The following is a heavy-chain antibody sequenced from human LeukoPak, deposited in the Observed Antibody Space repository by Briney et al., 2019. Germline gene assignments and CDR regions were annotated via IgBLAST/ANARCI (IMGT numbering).Heavy chain of an antibody. Sequence: SGPTLVKPTQTLTLTCTFSGFSLRTRGVGVGWIRQPPGKALEWLALIYWNDDKRYSPSLKSRLTITKDTSKNQVVLTMTNMDPVDTATYYCAHSPRGDYFDYWGQGTLVTVSS. CDR3: AHSPRGDYFDY. CDR2: IYWNDDK. D-gene: IGHD2-15*01. V-gene: IGHV2-5*01. J-gene: IGHJ4*02. CDR1: GFSLRTRGVG.